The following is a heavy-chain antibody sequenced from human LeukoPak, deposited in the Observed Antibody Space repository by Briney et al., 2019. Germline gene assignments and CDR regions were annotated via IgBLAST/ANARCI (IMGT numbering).Heavy chain of an antibody. CDR3: AREDYYDSGSSDY. J-gene: IGHJ4*02. Sequence: SETLSLTCTVSGYSISTGYYWDWIRQPPGRGLEWIGTFYHGGSTYYNPSLKSRVTISVDTSKNQFSLNLTSVTAADTAIYYCAREDYYDSGSSDYWGQGTLVTVSS. V-gene: IGHV4-38-2*02. CDR1: GYSISTGYY. CDR2: FYHGGST. D-gene: IGHD3-22*01.